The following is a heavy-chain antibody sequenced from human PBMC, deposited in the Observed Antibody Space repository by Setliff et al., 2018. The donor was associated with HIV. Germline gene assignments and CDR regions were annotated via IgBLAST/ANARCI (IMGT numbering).Heavy chain of an antibody. D-gene: IGHD6-19*01. CDR2: INPNSGGT. Sequence: ASVKVSCKASGYTFTGYYMHWVRRAPGQGLEWMGWINPNSGGTNYAQKFQGWVTMTRDTSISTAYMELSRLRSDDTAVYYCARFHSSGWYSGMDVWGQGTTVTVSS. CDR1: GYTFTGYY. V-gene: IGHV1-2*04. CDR3: ARFHSSGWYSGMDV. J-gene: IGHJ6*02.